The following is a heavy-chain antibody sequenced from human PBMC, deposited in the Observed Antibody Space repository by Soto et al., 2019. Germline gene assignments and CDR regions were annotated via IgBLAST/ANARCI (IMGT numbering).Heavy chain of an antibody. Sequence: EVQLLESGGGFIHPGGSLRLSCAASGFSCSSFAMNWVRQAPGKGLEWVSIISGSADSTFYADSVKGRFTISRDNSKSTLYLQINSLRAEDTAVYYCAKPRGAMIYAISVYGMDVWGQGTTVTVSS. CDR2: ISGSADST. V-gene: IGHV3-23*01. CDR3: AKPRGAMIYAISVYGMDV. D-gene: IGHD2-8*01. CDR1: GFSCSSFA. J-gene: IGHJ6*02.